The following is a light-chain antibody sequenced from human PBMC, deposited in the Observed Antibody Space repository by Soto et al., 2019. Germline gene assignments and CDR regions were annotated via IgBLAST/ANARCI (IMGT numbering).Light chain of an antibody. CDR2: NGN. CDR1: SSDVGSYDY. Sequence: QSALIQPPSVSGSPGQSVTISCTGTSSDVGSYDYISWYQQHPGTVPKPMIYNGNTQPSGVPDRFSGSKSGNTASMTISGLQAEDEADYYCCSYAGSSTFFYVFGTGTKVTVL. V-gene: IGLV2-23*03. J-gene: IGLJ1*01. CDR3: CSYAGSSTFFYV.